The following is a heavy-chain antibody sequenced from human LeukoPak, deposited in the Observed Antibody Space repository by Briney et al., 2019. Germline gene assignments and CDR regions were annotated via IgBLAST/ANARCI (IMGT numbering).Heavy chain of an antibody. CDR3: ARPRLEYCSGGSCFDAFDI. CDR2: ISGSGSTT. D-gene: IGHD2-15*01. V-gene: IGHV3-23*01. J-gene: IGHJ3*02. Sequence: GGSLRLSCAASGFTFSSYAMNWVRQAPGKGLEWVSAISGSGSTTYYADSVKGRFTISRDNSKNTLFLQMNSLTAEDTAIYSCARPRLEYCSGGSCFDAFDIWGQGTMVTVSS. CDR1: GFTFSSYA.